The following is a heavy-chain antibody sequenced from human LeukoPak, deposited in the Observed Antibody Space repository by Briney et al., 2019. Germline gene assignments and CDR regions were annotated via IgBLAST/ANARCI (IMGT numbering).Heavy chain of an antibody. CDR3: XKKSAWLLXVTNDAXDI. Sequence: PGGSLRLSCAASGFTFSSYGMHWVRQAPGKGLEWVAFIRYDGSNKYYADSVKGRFTISRDNSKNTLYLQMNSLRAEDTAVYYCXKKSAWLLXVTNDAXDIWGQGTMVTVSS. CDR1: GFTFSSYG. V-gene: IGHV3-30*02. J-gene: IGHJ3*02. D-gene: IGHD3-3*01. CDR2: IRYDGSNK.